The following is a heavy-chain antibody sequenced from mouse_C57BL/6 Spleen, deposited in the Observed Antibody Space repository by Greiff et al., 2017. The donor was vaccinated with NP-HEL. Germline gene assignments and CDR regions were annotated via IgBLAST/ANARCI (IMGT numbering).Heavy chain of an antibody. CDR1: GYSITSGYY. CDR3: AIITTVVSPVYWYFDV. D-gene: IGHD1-1*01. Sequence: EVQLVESGPGLVKPSQSLSLTCSVTGYSITSGYYWNWIRQFPGNKLEWMGYISYDGSNNYNPSLKNRISITRDTSKNQFFLKLNSVTTEDTATYYCAIITTVVSPVYWYFDVWGTGTTVTVS. J-gene: IGHJ1*03. CDR2: ISYDGSN. V-gene: IGHV3-6*01.